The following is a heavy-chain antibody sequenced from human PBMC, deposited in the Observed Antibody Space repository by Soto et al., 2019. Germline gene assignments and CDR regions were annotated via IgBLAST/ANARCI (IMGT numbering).Heavy chain of an antibody. CDR3: ARTARSIAAAGKGY. Sequence: SETLSLTCTVSGGSISSGSSYWGWIRQPPGKGLEWIGSIYYLGNTYYNPSLKSRVTISVDTSKNQFSLKLSSVTAADTAVYYCARTARSIAAAGKGYWGQGTLVTVSS. CDR2: IYYLGNT. CDR1: GGSISSGSSY. V-gene: IGHV4-39*01. J-gene: IGHJ4*02. D-gene: IGHD6-13*01.